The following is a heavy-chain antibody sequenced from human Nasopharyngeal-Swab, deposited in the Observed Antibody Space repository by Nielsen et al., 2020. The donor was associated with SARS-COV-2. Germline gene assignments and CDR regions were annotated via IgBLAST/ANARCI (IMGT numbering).Heavy chain of an antibody. CDR3: ARGLGYKWNDLGY. V-gene: IGHV3-21*01. CDR1: GFTFSSYS. Sequence: ETLSLTCAASGFTFSSYSMNWVRQAPGKGLEWVSSISSSSSYIYYADSVKGRFTISRDNAKNSLYLQMNSLRAEDTAVYYSARGLGYKWNDLGYWGQGTLVTVSS. J-gene: IGHJ4*02. CDR2: ISSSSSYI. D-gene: IGHD1-20*01.